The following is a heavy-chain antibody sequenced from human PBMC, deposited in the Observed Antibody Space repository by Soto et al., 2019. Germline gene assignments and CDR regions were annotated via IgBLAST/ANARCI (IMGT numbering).Heavy chain of an antibody. CDR3: AKKVTIYAVDPADY. J-gene: IGHJ4*02. Sequence: PGGSLRLSCAASGFTFSNYVMSGVRQAPGKGLEWVSVMSGSGDDAYYADSVKGRFTISRDNSKNMLYLQMNSLRAEDTAVYFCAKKVTIYAVDPADYWGQGTQVTVSS. CDR2: MSGSGDDA. D-gene: IGHD3-3*01. V-gene: IGHV3-23*01. CDR1: GFTFSNYV.